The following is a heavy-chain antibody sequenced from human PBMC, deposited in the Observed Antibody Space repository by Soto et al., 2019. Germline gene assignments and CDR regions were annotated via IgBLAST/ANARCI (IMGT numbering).Heavy chain of an antibody. V-gene: IGHV1-18*01. CDR1: GYTFTSYG. J-gene: IGHJ5*02. Sequence: ASVKVSCKASGYTFTSYGISWVRQAPGQGLEWMGWISAYNGNTNYAQKLQGRVTMTTDTSTSTAYMELRSLRSDDTAVYYCARDVAARPRDNWFDPWDQGTLVTVSS. CDR3: ARDVAARPRDNWFDP. CDR2: ISAYNGNT. D-gene: IGHD6-6*01.